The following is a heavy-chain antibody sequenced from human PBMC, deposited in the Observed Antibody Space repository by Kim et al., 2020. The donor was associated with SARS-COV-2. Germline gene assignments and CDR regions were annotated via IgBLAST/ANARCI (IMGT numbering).Heavy chain of an antibody. CDR1: GFTFSSYG. J-gene: IGHJ4*02. CDR3: ARVRLDLYFDY. Sequence: GGSLRLSCAASGFTFSSYGMHWVRQAPGKGLEWVAVIWYDGSNKYYADSVKGRFTISRDNSKNTLYLQMNSLRAEDTAVYYCARVRLDLYFDYWGQGTLVTVSS. V-gene: IGHV3-33*08. CDR2: IWYDGSNK. D-gene: IGHD6-6*01.